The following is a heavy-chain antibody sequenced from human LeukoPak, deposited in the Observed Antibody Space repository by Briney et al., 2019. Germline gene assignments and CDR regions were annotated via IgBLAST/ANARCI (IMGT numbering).Heavy chain of an antibody. D-gene: IGHD4-23*01. CDR1: EFKFSNYW. V-gene: IGHV3-20*04. J-gene: IGHJ5*02. Sequence: GGSLRLSCAASEFKFSNYWMSWVRQAPGKGLEWVSGINWNGSSTGYADSVKGRFTISRDNAKNSLYLQMNSLRAEDTAVYYCARVLDYGGYSPWGQGTLVTVSS. CDR2: INWNGSST. CDR3: ARVLDYGGYSP.